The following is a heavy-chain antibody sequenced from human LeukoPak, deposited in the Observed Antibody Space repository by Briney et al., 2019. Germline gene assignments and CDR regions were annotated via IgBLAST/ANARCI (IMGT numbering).Heavy chain of an antibody. CDR3: ARHQSRYDNGWYYFDY. CDR2: IYYSRST. Sequence: PSETLSLTCTVSGGSISSSSYYWGWIRQPPGKGLEWIGSIYYSRSTYYNPSLKSRLTISVDTSKNQFSLKLSSVTAADTAVYYCARHQSRYDNGWYYFDYWGQGTLVTVSS. D-gene: IGHD6-19*01. J-gene: IGHJ4*02. V-gene: IGHV4-39*01. CDR1: GGSISSSSYY.